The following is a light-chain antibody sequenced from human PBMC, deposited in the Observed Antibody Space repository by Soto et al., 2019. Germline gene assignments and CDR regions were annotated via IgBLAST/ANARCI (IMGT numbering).Light chain of an antibody. CDR2: GAS. V-gene: IGKV3-20*01. CDR1: QNVNGDY. J-gene: IGKJ2*03. Sequence: EIVLTQSPGTLSLSPGERATLSCRASQNVNGDYLAWYQQKPGQTPRLLIYGASSRATGISDRFSGGGSGTDFTLTISRLEPEDFAVYYCRQYGSSLPDSFGQGTKLEIK. CDR3: RQYGSSLPDS.